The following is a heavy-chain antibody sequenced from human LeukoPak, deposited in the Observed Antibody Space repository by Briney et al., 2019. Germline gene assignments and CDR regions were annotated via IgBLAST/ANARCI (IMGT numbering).Heavy chain of an antibody. CDR2: ISGSGGST. Sequence: GGSLRLSCAASGFTFSSYAMSWVRQAPGKGLGWVSAISGSGGSTYYADSVKGRFTISRDNSKNTLYLQMNSLRAEDTAVYYCAKVPFYDSSGYYHLDYWGQGTLVTVSS. CDR3: AKVPFYDSSGYYHLDY. CDR1: GFTFSSYA. V-gene: IGHV3-23*01. J-gene: IGHJ4*02. D-gene: IGHD3-22*01.